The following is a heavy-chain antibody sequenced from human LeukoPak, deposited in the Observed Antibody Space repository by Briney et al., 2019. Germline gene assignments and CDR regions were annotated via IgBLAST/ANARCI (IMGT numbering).Heavy chain of an antibody. CDR3: AKDRHDGKDY. CDR2: IRYDESNK. CDR1: GLTFSSYG. J-gene: IGHJ4*02. D-gene: IGHD4-23*01. Sequence: GGSLRLSCAASGLTFSSYGMHWVRQALGKGLEWVAFIRYDESNKYYADSVKGRFTISRDNSKNTLYLQMNSLRTEDTGVYHCAKDRHDGKDYWGQGTLVTVSS. V-gene: IGHV3-30*02.